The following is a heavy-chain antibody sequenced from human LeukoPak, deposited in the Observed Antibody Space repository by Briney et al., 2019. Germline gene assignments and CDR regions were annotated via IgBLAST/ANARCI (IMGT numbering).Heavy chain of an antibody. J-gene: IGHJ3*02. CDR3: AKSLHYYDSSGYYDAFDI. CDR2: ISYDGSNK. Sequence: PGGSLRLSCAASGFTFSSYAMHWVRQAPGKGLEWVAVISYDGSNKYYADSVKGRFTISRDNSKNTLYLQMNSLRAEDTAVYYCAKSLHYYDSSGYYDAFDIWGQGTMVTVSS. D-gene: IGHD3-22*01. CDR1: GFTFSSYA. V-gene: IGHV3-30-3*02.